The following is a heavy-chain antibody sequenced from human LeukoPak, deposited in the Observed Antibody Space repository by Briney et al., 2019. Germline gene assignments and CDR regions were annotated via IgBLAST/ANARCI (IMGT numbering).Heavy chain of an antibody. CDR1: GGSLSSHY. J-gene: IGHJ4*02. Sequence: PSETLSLTCTVSGGSLSSHYWSWIRQPPGKGLELIGHIYYTGATYYNPSLNSRVTISLDTSRNQFSLRLTSVTAADTAMYYCARFSSDCSTASCYLTYWGQGTLVTVSS. D-gene: IGHD2-2*01. V-gene: IGHV4-59*11. CDR3: ARFSSDCSTASCYLTY. CDR2: IYYTGAT.